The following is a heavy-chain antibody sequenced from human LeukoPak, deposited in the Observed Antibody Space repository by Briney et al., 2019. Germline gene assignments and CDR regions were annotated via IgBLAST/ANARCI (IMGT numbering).Heavy chain of an antibody. CDR3: ARGLYKNGWYYFDY. CDR2: ISYDGSNK. J-gene: IGHJ4*02. CDR1: GFTFSSYG. D-gene: IGHD6-19*01. Sequence: GRSLRLSCAASGFTFSSYGMHWVRQAPGKGLEWVAVISYDGSNKYYADSLKGRFTISRDNSENTLHLQMNSLKDEDTAVYYCARGLYKNGWYYFDYWGQGTLVTVSS. V-gene: IGHV3-30*03.